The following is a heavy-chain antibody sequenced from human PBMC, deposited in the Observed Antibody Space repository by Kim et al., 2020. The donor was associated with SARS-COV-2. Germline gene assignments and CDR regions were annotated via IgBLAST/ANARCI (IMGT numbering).Heavy chain of an antibody. Sequence: GGSLRLSCTTSGINFSRFGMHWVRQAPGKGLEWVANIWYDGSKKHFADSVQGRFTISRDNSKNTVYLEMKSLRVEDTAVYYCATIEGAYEAFDMWGQGT. V-gene: IGHV3-33*03. CDR3: ATIEGAYEAFDM. CDR1: GINFSRFG. D-gene: IGHD1-26*01. CDR2: IWYDGSKK. J-gene: IGHJ3*02.